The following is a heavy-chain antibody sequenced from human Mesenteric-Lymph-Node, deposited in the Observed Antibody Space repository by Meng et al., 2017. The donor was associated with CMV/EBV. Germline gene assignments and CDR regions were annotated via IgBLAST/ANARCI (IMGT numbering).Heavy chain of an antibody. V-gene: IGHV4-61*01. CDR3: ATATGLDRFDY. CDR2: IYYSGST. D-gene: IGHD1-1*01. Sequence: SETLSLTCTVSGGSVSSGSYYWSWIRQPPGKGLEWIGYIYYSGSTNYNPSLKSRVTISVDTSKNQFSLKLSSVTAADTAVYYCATATGLDRFDYWGQGTLVTVSS. CDR1: GGSVSSGSYY. J-gene: IGHJ4*02.